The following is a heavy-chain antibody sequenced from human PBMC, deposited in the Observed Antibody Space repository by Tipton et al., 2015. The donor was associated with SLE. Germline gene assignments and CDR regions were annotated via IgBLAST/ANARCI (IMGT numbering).Heavy chain of an antibody. CDR2: INHTGST. Sequence: TLSLTCAVYGGSFSGYNWSWIRQPPGKGLQWIGEINHTGSTNYNPSLKSRVTISVDTSKNQFSLKLSSVTAADTAVYYCARALSSSGGFDYWGQGTLVTVSS. D-gene: IGHD6-13*01. J-gene: IGHJ4*02. CDR3: ARALSSSGGFDY. V-gene: IGHV4-34*01. CDR1: GGSFSGYN.